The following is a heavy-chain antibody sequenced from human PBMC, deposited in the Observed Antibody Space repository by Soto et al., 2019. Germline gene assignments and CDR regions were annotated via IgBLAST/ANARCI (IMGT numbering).Heavy chain of an antibody. J-gene: IGHJ4*02. CDR3: AKDRYTGSGNTAGYFDY. V-gene: IGHV3-23*01. CDR2: ISGSGGST. CDR1: GFTFSSYA. D-gene: IGHD3-10*01. Sequence: GSLRLSCAASGFTFSSYAMSGVRQAPGKGLEWVSAISGSGGSTYYADSVKSRFTISRDNSKNTLYLQMNSLRAEDTAVYYCAKDRYTGSGNTAGYFDYWGQGTLVTVSS.